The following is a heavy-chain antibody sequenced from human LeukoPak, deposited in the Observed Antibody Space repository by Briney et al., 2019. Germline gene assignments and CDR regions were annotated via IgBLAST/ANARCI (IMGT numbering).Heavy chain of an antibody. Sequence: RTGGSLRLSCAASGFTFSSYWMHSVRQAPGKGLEWVSAISGSGGSTYYADSVKGRFTISRDNSKNTLYLQMNSLRAEDTAVYYCAKDIHGDYGGVDYWGQGTLVTVSS. CDR3: AKDIHGDYGGVDY. D-gene: IGHD4-17*01. V-gene: IGHV3-23*01. CDR1: GFTFSSYW. CDR2: ISGSGGST. J-gene: IGHJ4*02.